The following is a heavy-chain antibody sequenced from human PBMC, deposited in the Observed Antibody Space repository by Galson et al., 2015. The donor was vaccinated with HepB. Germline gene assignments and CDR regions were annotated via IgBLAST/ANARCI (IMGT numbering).Heavy chain of an antibody. Sequence: SLRLSCAASRFTFSSYWMHWVRQAPGKGLVWVSRINSDGSSTSYADSVKGRFTISRDNAKNTLYLQMNSLRAEDTAVYYCARDGGDYGGDHWGQGTLVTVSS. V-gene: IGHV3-74*01. CDR3: ARDGGDYGGDH. D-gene: IGHD4-23*01. J-gene: IGHJ4*02. CDR1: RFTFSSYW. CDR2: INSDGSST.